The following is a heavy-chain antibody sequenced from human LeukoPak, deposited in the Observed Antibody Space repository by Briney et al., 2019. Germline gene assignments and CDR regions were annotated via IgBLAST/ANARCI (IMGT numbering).Heavy chain of an antibody. CDR3: ARDPSMVRGVVNYGMDV. CDR1: GYSFTGYF. D-gene: IGHD3-10*01. CDR2: INPNSGDT. V-gene: IGHV1-2*02. Sequence: ASVKVSCKASGYSFTGYFMHWVRQAPGQGLEWMGWINPNSGDTKDAQKFQGRVTMTRDTFINTAYMELRRLASDDMAVDYCARDPSMVRGVVNYGMDVWGQGTTVTVSS. J-gene: IGHJ6*02.